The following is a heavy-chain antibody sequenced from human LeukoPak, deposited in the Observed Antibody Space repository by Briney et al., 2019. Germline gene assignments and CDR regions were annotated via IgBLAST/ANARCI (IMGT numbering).Heavy chain of an antibody. D-gene: IGHD3-16*02. CDR1: GGSFSGYY. V-gene: IGHV4-34*01. CDR3: ASAFSGSYRIDY. Sequence: SETLSLTCAVYGGSFSGYYWSWIRQPPGKGLEWIGEINHSGSTNYNPSLKSRVTISVDTSKNQFSLKLSSVSGADTAVYYCASAFSGSYRIDYWGQGTLVTVSS. J-gene: IGHJ4*02. CDR2: INHSGST.